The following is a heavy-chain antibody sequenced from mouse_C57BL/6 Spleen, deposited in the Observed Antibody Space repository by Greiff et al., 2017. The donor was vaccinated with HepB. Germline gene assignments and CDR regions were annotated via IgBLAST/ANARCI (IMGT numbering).Heavy chain of an antibody. Sequence: QVQLQQPGAELVRPGSSVKLSCKASGYTFTSYWMHWVKQRPIQGLEWIGNIDPSDSETHYNQKFKDKATLTVDKSYSTAYMQLSSLTSEDSAVYYCARSGDYDGNWYFDVWGTGTTVTVSS. V-gene: IGHV1-52*01. J-gene: IGHJ1*03. CDR1: GYTFTSYW. CDR3: ARSGDYDGNWYFDV. D-gene: IGHD2-4*01. CDR2: IDPSDSET.